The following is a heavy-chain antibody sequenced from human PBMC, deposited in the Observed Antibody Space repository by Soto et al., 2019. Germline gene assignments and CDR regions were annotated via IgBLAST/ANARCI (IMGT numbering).Heavy chain of an antibody. CDR1: GFGFSNAW. CDR2: IKSLGDGGTT. J-gene: IGHJ4*02. V-gene: IGHV3-15*07. D-gene: IGHD3-22*01. CDR3: TTSQLFQSSGYYLVY. Sequence: EVQLVESGGGLVKPGGSLRLSCAASGFGFSNAWMNWVRQAPGKGLEWVGRIKSLGDGGTTEFAAPMQGRFTNSRDESQRTVYLPMNRVKTDNTAMYFCTTSQLFQSSGYYLVYWGQGTLATVSS.